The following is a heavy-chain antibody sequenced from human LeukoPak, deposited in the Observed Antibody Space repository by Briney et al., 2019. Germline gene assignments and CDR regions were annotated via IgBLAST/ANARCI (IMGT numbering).Heavy chain of an antibody. J-gene: IGHJ6*02. V-gene: IGHV4-39*07. CDR1: GGSISSSSYY. CDR2: IYYSGST. CDR3: ARDKPHYGMDV. Sequence: PSETLSLTCTVSGGSISSSSYYWGWIRQPPGKGLEWIGSIYYSGSTYYNPSLKSRVTISVDTSKNQFSLKLSSVTAADTAVYYCARDKPHYGMDVWGQGTTVTVSS.